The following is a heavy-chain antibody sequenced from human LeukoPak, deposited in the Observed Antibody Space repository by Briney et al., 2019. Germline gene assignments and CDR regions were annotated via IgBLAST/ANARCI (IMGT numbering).Heavy chain of an antibody. CDR2: IYYSGST. J-gene: IGHJ4*02. Sequence: SETLSLTCTVSGGSISSYYWSWLRQPPGKGLEWIGYIYYSGSTNYNPSLKSRVTISVDTSKNQFSLKLSSVTAADTAVYYCARYQLARRYFDYWGQGTLVTVSS. V-gene: IGHV4-59*01. CDR3: ARYQLARRYFDY. D-gene: IGHD2-2*01. CDR1: GGSISSYY.